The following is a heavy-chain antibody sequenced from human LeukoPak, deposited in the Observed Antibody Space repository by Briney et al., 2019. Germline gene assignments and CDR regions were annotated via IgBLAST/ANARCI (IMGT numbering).Heavy chain of an antibody. J-gene: IGHJ4*02. CDR1: GFTFSSYG. Sequence: GGSLRLSCAASGFTFSSYGMHWVRQAPGKGLEWVAGISYDGSNKYYADSVKGRFTISRDNSKNTLYLQMNSLRAEDTAVYYCAKDHYFDYWGQGTLVTVSS. CDR3: AKDHYFDY. CDR2: ISYDGSNK. V-gene: IGHV3-30*18.